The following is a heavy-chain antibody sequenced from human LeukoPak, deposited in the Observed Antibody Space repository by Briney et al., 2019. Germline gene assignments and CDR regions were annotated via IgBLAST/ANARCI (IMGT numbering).Heavy chain of an antibody. CDR1: GFTFSSYG. J-gene: IGHJ4*02. Sequence: PGGSLRLSCAASGFTFSSYGMHWVRQAPGKGLEWAAFIRYDGSNKYCADSVKGRFTISRDNSKNTLYLQMNSLRAADTAVYYCAKDPTHYRVWDDYDSTVLSYWGQGTLVTVSS. CDR2: IRYDGSNK. D-gene: IGHD3-22*01. V-gene: IGHV3-30*02. CDR3: AKDPTHYRVWDDYDSTVLSY.